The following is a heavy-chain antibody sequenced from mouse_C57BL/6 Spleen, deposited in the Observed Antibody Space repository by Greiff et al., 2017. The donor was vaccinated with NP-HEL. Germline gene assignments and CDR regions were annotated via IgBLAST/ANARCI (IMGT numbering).Heavy chain of an antibody. V-gene: IGHV5-17*01. CDR2: ISSGSSTI. CDR1: GFTFSDYG. D-gene: IGHD2-3*01. J-gene: IGHJ4*01. Sequence: DVMLVESGGGLVKPGGSLKLSCAASGFTFSDYGMHWVRQAPEKGLEWVAYISSGSSTIYYADTVKGRFTISRDNAKNTLFLQITSLRSEDTTMYYCAGSDDCYSYYAMDYWGQGTSVTVAS. CDR3: AGSDDCYSYYAMDY.